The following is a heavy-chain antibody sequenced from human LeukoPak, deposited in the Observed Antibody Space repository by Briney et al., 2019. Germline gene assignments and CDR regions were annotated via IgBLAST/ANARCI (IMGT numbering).Heavy chain of an antibody. Sequence: SQTLSLTCAVSGGSISSGGYSWSWIRQPPGKGLEWSGYIYHSGSTYYNPSLKSRVTISVDRSKNQFSLKLSSVTAADTAVYYCARGDSSGYASYFDYWGQATLVTVSS. CDR2: IYHSGST. J-gene: IGHJ4*02. CDR1: GGSISSGGYS. CDR3: ARGDSSGYASYFDY. D-gene: IGHD3-22*01. V-gene: IGHV4-30-2*01.